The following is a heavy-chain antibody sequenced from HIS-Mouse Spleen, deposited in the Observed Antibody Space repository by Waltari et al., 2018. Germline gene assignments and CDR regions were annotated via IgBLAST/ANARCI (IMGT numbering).Heavy chain of an antibody. J-gene: IGHJ2*01. Sequence: QLQLQESGPGLVKPSETLSLTCTVSGGSISSSSYYWGWIRQPPGKGLEWIGSLYYSGSTYYTPSLKSRVTISGDTSKNQFSLTLSSVTAADTAVYYCAREIPYSSSWYDWYFDLWGRGTLVTVSS. V-gene: IGHV4-39*07. CDR3: AREIPYSSSWYDWYFDL. CDR2: LYYSGST. CDR1: GGSISSSSYY. D-gene: IGHD6-13*01.